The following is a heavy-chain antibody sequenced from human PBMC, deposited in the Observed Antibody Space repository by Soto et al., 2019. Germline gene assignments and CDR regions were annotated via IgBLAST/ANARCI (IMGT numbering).Heavy chain of an antibody. Sequence: ASVKVSCKASGYTFTSYGISWVRQAPGQRLEWMGWISAYNGNTNYAQKLQGRVTMTTDTSTSTAYMELRSLRSDDTAVYYCARDEVVPAAMSYYYYYGMDVWGQGTTVTVSS. V-gene: IGHV1-18*01. J-gene: IGHJ6*02. D-gene: IGHD2-2*01. CDR1: GYTFTSYG. CDR3: ARDEVVPAAMSYYYYYGMDV. CDR2: ISAYNGNT.